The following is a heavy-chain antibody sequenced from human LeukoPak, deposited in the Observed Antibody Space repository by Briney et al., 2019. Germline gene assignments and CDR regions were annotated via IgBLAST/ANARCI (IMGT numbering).Heavy chain of an antibody. CDR1: GFTFSSYG. CDR2: IWHDGSNK. D-gene: IGHD2-15*01. Sequence: GGSLRLSCAASGFTFSSYGMHWVRQAPGKGLEWVAVIWHDGSNKYYADSVKGRFTISRDNSKNTLYLQMNSLRAEDTAVYYCARTMGYCSGGSCYSAPYYYGMDVWGQGTTVTVSS. CDR3: ARTMGYCSGGSCYSAPYYYGMDV. V-gene: IGHV3-33*01. J-gene: IGHJ6*02.